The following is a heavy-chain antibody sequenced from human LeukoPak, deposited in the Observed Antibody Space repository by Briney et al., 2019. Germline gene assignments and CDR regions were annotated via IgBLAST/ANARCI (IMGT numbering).Heavy chain of an antibody. V-gene: IGHV3-15*01. CDR3: TSVSRELWFS. CDR1: GFKFSNYW. J-gene: IGHJ4*02. D-gene: IGHD5-18*01. CDR2: IKRNADGGTT. Sequence: GGSLRLSCAASGFKFSNYWMRWVRQAPGKGLEWVGSIKRNADGGTTDYAAPVKGRFTISRDDSENTLFLQINSLKTEATAVYYCTSVSRELWFSGGQGTLVPVSS.